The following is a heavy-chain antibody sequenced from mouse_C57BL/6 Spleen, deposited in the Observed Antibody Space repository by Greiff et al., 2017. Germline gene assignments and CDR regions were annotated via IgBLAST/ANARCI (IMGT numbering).Heavy chain of an antibody. V-gene: IGHV5-4*03. CDR1: GFTFSSYA. J-gene: IGHJ2*01. D-gene: IGHD1-1*01. CDR2: ISDGGSYT. Sequence: EVKLVESGGGLVKPGGSLKLSCAASGFTFSSYAMSWVRQTPEKRLEWVATISDGGSYTYYPDNVKGRFTISRDNAKNNLYLQMSHLKSEDTAMYYCARGGYGSSHFDYWGQGTTLTVSS. CDR3: ARGGYGSSHFDY.